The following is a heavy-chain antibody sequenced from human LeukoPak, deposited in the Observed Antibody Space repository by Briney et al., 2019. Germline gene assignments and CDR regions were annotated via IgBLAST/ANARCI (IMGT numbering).Heavy chain of an antibody. D-gene: IGHD6-19*01. CDR1: GGSIRSYY. CDR3: ARRRYISGQIDY. V-gene: IGHV4-59*08. J-gene: IGHJ4*02. CDR2: FFFGGST. Sequence: SQTLSLTCTVSGGSIRSYYWSWIRQPPGKGLEWIGCFFFGGSTDYNPSLQSRVTISVDTSKNQLSLRVSSVTASDTAVYYCARRRYISGQIDYWGQGTLVTVSS.